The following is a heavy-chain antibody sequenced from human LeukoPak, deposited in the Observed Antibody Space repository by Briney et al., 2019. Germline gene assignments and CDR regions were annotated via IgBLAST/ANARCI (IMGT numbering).Heavy chain of an antibody. CDR1: GFTFSSYA. Sequence: GGSLRLSCAASGFTFSSYAMSWVRQAPGKGLEWVSAISGSGGSTYYADSVKGRFTISRDNSKNTLYLQMNSLRVEDTAVYSCASSGYVYGLYSHFDYWGQGTPVTVSS. D-gene: IGHD3-22*01. CDR3: ASSGYVYGLYSHFDY. J-gene: IGHJ4*02. V-gene: IGHV3-23*01. CDR2: ISGSGGST.